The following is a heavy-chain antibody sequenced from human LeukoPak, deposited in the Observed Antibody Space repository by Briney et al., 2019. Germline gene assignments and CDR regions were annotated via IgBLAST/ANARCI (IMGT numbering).Heavy chain of an antibody. V-gene: IGHV3-30*02. CDR1: GFAFNTYA. J-gene: IGHJ5*02. CDR2: ISFDGSQK. Sequence: GGSLRLSCAASGFAFNTYAMHWVRQAPGKGLEWVAVISFDGSQKYYADSVKGRFTISRDNSKSTVYLQMNSLRVEDAAVYYCSKDLTSDFGGDLDPWGQGTLVTVSS. CDR3: SKDLTSDFGGDLDP. D-gene: IGHD3-10*01.